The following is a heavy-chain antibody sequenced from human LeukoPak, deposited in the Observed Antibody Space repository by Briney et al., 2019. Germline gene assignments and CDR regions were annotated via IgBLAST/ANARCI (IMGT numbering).Heavy chain of an antibody. CDR1: GYTFTSYG. D-gene: IGHD6-6*01. V-gene: IGHV1-18*01. Sequence: ASVKVSCKASGYTFTSYGISWARQAPGQGLEWMGWISAYNGNTNYAQKLQGRVTMTTDTSTSTAYMELRSLRSDDTAVYYCARGSRPSTYYYYYMDVWGKGTTVTVSS. CDR2: ISAYNGNT. J-gene: IGHJ6*03. CDR3: ARGSRPSTYYYYYMDV.